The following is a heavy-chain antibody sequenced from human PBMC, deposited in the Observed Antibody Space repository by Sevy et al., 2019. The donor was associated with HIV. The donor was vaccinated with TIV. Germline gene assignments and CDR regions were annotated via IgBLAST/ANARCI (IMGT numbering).Heavy chain of an antibody. CDR2: ISYDGSNK. V-gene: IGHV3-30*04. J-gene: IGHJ6*02. CDR1: GFTFSSYA. Sequence: GGSLRLSCAASGFTFSSYAMHGVRQAPGKGLEWVAVISYDGSNKYYADSVKGRFTISRDNSKNTLYLQMNSLRAEDTAVYYCARDSTGSSEAGYYYGMDVWGQGTTVTVSS. CDR3: ARDSTGSSEAGYYYGMDV. D-gene: IGHD1-1*01.